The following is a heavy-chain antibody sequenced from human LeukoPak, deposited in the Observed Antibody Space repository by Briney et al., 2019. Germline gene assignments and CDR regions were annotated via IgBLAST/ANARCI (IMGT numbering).Heavy chain of an antibody. CDR2: ISGSGATT. CDR1: GFTFSTYA. J-gene: IGHJ4*02. D-gene: IGHD3-3*01. CDR3: AKDSADYDFWSGYYTELDY. Sequence: GGSLRLSCAASGFTFSTYAMSWVRQAPGKGLEWVSAISGSGATTYYADSVKGRFTISRDNSKNTLYLQMNSLRAEDTAVYYCAKDSADYDFWSGYYTELDYWGQGTLVTVSS. V-gene: IGHV3-23*01.